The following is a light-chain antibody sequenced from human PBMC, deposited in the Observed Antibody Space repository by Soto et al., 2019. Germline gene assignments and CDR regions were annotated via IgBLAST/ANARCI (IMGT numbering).Light chain of an antibody. V-gene: IGLV2-14*01. CDR3: SSLTSSSTLV. Sequence: QSALTQPASVSGSPGQSITISCTGTGSDVGGYNYVSWYQQHPGKAPKLMIYEVSNRPSGLSNRFSGSKSGNTASLTISGLQAEDEADYYCSSLTSSSTLVFGGGTKLTVL. CDR1: GSDVGGYNY. CDR2: EVS. J-gene: IGLJ2*01.